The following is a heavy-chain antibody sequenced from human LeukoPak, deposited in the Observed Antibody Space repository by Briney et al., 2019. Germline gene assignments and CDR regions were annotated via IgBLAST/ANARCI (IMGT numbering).Heavy chain of an antibody. CDR1: GFTFNEYA. V-gene: IGHV3-9*03. J-gene: IGHJ4*02. D-gene: IGHD4-23*01. Sequence: GGSLRLSCAASGFTFNEYAMHWVRQAPGKGLEWVSSISWNSDSIAYADSVKGRFTISRDNAKNSLYLQMNSLRAEDMALYYCAKDRGYVVTAHLDYWGQGTLVTVSS. CDR2: ISWNSDSI. CDR3: AKDRGYVVTAHLDY.